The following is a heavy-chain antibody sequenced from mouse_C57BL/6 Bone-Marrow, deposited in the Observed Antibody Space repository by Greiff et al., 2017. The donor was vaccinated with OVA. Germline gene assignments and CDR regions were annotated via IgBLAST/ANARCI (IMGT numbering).Heavy chain of an antibody. CDR3: ARYFYDGYSFDY. V-gene: IGHV1-63*01. D-gene: IGHD2-3*01. J-gene: IGHJ2*01. CDR1: GYTFTNYW. Sequence: QVQLQQSGAELVRPGTSVKMSCKASGYTFTNYWIGWAKQRPGHGLEWIGDIYPGGGYTNYNEKFKGKATLTADKSSSTAYMEFSSLTSEYSAIYYCARYFYDGYSFDYWGQGTTLTVSS. CDR2: IYPGGGYT.